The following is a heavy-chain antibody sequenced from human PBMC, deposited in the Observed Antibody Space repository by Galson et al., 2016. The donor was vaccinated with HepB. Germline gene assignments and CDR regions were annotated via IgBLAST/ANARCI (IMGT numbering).Heavy chain of an antibody. D-gene: IGHD2-2*01. J-gene: IGHJ5*02. V-gene: IGHV4-59*01. CDR3: ARRYCSRTSCNYGLDR. CDR1: GGSISSNY. Sequence: SETLSLTCTVSGGSISSNYWSWIRQPPGKGLEYIGYIYFTGSTDYNPSLKSRVSISLDTSKNQFSLKLSSVTAADTAVYYCARRYCSRTSCNYGLDRWGQGTLVTVSS. CDR2: IYFTGST.